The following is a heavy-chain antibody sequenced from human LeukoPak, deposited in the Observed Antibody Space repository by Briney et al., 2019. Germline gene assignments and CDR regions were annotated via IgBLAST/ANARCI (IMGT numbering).Heavy chain of an antibody. Sequence: ASVKVSCKASGYTLSDYYVHWVRQAPGQGLEWMGMINPNTGATKTAQKFQGRVTMTGDTSINTASMELTSLTSGDAAVYYCAIVPIEWSNLYFDYWGQGTHVTVSS. J-gene: IGHJ4*02. CDR1: GYTLSDYY. CDR2: INPNTGAT. V-gene: IGHV1-2*02. D-gene: IGHD2-8*01. CDR3: AIVPIEWSNLYFDY.